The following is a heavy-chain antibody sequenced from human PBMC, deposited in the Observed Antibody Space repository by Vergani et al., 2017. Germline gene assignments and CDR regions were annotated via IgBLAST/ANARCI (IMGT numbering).Heavy chain of an antibody. CDR1: GGSISSYY. D-gene: IGHD2-2*02. V-gene: IGHV4-4*07. J-gene: IGHJ6*03. CDR3: ARDKLGYCSSTSCYRGLYYYYYMDV. CDR2: IYTSGST. Sequence: QVQLQESGPGLVKPSETLSLTCTVSGGSISSYYWSWIRQPAGKGLEWIGRIYTSGSTNYNTSLKSRVTMSVDTSKNQFSLQLSSVTAADSAVYYCARDKLGYCSSTSCYRGLYYYYYMDVWGKGTTVTVSS.